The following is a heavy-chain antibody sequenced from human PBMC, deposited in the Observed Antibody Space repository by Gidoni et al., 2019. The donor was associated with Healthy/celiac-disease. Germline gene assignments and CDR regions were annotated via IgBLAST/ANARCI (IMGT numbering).Heavy chain of an antibody. D-gene: IGHD1-26*01. Sequence: QVQLQQWGAGLLKPSETLSLTCAVYGGSFSGYYWSWIRQPPGKGLEWIGEINHSGSTNYNPSLKSRVTISVDTSKNQFSLKLSSVTAADTAVYYCARGDLQGSGSDGAFDYWGQGTLVTVSS. J-gene: IGHJ4*02. CDR2: INHSGST. V-gene: IGHV4-34*01. CDR1: GGSFSGYY. CDR3: ARGDLQGSGSDGAFDY.